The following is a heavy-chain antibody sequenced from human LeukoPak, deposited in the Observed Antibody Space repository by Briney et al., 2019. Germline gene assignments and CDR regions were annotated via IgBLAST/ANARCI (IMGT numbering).Heavy chain of an antibody. CDR2: ISSSSSTI. J-gene: IGHJ6*04. V-gene: IGHV3-48*01. Sequence: GGSLRLSCAASGFTFSSYSMNWVRQAPGKGLEWVSYISSSSSTIYYADSAKGRFTISRDNAKNSLYLQMNSLRAEDTAVYYCAELGITMIGGVWGKGATVTISS. CDR3: AELGITMIGGV. CDR1: GFTFSSYS. D-gene: IGHD3-10*02.